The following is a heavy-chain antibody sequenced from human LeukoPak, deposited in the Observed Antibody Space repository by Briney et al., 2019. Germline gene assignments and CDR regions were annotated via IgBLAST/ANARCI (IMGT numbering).Heavy chain of an antibody. Sequence: SETLSLTCTVSGGSISSSSYYWGWIGQPPGKGLEWIGSIYYSGSTYYNPSLKSRVTISVDTSKNQFSLKLSSVTAADTAVYYCARAAVAGIPNFDYWGQGTLVTVSS. J-gene: IGHJ4*02. V-gene: IGHV4-39*01. CDR2: IYYSGST. CDR3: ARAAVAGIPNFDY. CDR1: GGSISSSSYY. D-gene: IGHD6-19*01.